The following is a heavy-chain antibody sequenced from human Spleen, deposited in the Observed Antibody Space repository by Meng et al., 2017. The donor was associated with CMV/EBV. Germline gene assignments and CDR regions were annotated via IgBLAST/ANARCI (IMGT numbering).Heavy chain of an antibody. J-gene: IGHJ4*02. Sequence: SNNRDAWTWIRQSPSRGLEWLGRTYYRSKWNDDYAASVKGRITISPDTSRNRFSLELNSVTPEDTAVYFCARAYYYDSRGYSHYFDFWGRGTLVTVSS. CDR2: TYYRSKWND. V-gene: IGHV6-1*01. CDR1: SNNRDA. D-gene: IGHD3-22*01. CDR3: ARAYYYDSRGYSHYFDF.